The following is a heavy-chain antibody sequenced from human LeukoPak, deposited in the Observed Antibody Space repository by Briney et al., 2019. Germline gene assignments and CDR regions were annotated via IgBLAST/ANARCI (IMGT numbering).Heavy chain of an antibody. CDR3: AKEPWGYCSGGSCFFFDY. V-gene: IGHV3-30*18. D-gene: IGHD2-15*01. CDR1: GFTFSSYG. Sequence: PGGSLRLSCAASGFTFSSYGMHWPRQAPGKELEWVAVISYDGSNKYYADSVKGRFTISRDNSKTTLYLQMNSLRAEDTAVYYCAKEPWGYCSGGSCFFFDYWGQGNLVTVSS. J-gene: IGHJ4*02. CDR2: ISYDGSNK.